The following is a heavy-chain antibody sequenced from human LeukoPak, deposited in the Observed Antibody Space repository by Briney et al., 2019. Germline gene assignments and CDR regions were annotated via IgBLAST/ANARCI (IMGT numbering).Heavy chain of an antibody. Sequence: SETLSLTCTVSGGSISTYYWSWIRQPPGKGLEWIGYIYYSGSTNYNPSLKSRVTISVDTSKNHFSLKLSSVTAADTAVYYCAREVAGYYGSGGFWGQGTLVTVSS. CDR1: GGSISTYY. J-gene: IGHJ4*02. CDR3: AREVAGYYGSGGF. D-gene: IGHD3-10*01. CDR2: IYYSGST. V-gene: IGHV4-59*01.